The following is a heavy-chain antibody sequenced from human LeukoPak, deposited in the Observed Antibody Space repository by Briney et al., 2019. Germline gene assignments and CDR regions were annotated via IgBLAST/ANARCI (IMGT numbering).Heavy chain of an antibody. CDR2: INDGGGDT. CDR1: GFTFSDYA. CDR3: ARHGVVVTNDLVYNWFDP. D-gene: IGHD3-3*01. J-gene: IGHJ5*02. Sequence: GGSLRLSCAASGFTFSDYAMSWVRQAPGEGLEWVSGINDGGGDTYYADSVKGRFTISRDNSKNTLYLQMNSLRAEDTAVYYCARHGVVVTNDLVYNWFDPWGQGTLVTVSS. V-gene: IGHV3-23*01.